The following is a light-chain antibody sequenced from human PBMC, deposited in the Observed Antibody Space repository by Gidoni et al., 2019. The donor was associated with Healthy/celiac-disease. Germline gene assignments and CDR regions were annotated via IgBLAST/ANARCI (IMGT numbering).Light chain of an antibody. V-gene: IGKV3-11*01. CDR3: QQRSKWPPT. CDR2: DAS. Sequence: IVFTQSPATLSFSPGERATLSCRASQSVSSYLAWYQQKPGQAPRLLIYDASNRATGIQARFSGSESGTDFTLTISSLEPEDFAVYYCQQRSKWPPTFGQGTKLEIK. CDR1: QSVSSY. J-gene: IGKJ2*01.